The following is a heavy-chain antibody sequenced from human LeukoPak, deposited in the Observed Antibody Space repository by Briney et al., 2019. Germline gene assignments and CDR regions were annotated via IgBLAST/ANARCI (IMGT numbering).Heavy chain of an antibody. CDR2: INSDGSST. Sequence: GGSLRLSCAASGFTFSSYWTHWVRQAPGKGLVWVSRINSDGSSTSYADSVKGRFTISRDNAKNTLYLQMNSLRAEDTAVYYCARGVGYCSSTSCYWWFDPWGQGTLVTVSS. CDR1: GFTFSSYW. J-gene: IGHJ5*02. V-gene: IGHV3-74*01. CDR3: ARGVGYCSSTSCYWWFDP. D-gene: IGHD2-2*01.